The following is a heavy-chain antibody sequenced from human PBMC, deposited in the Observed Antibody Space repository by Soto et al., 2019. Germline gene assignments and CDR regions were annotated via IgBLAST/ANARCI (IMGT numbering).Heavy chain of an antibody. D-gene: IGHD4-17*01. CDR3: VSQRTTVPTQAYFDY. V-gene: IGHV4-39*01. CDR2: VYYRGRS. J-gene: IGHJ4*02. Sequence: SETLSLTCTVSGGSVTNSGYYWGWIRQSPGKGLEWIGSVYYRGRSYSKSSVKSRVTISVDTSKNRFSLSLNSVTASDTAVYFCVSQRTTVPTQAYFDYWGPGALVTVS. CDR1: GGSVTNSGYY.